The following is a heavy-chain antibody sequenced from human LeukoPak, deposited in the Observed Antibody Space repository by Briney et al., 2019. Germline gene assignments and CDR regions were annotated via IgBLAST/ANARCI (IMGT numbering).Heavy chain of an antibody. Sequence: PSETLSPTCAVYGGSFSGYYWSWIRQPPGKGLKWIGEINHSGSTNYNPSLKSRVTISVDSSKNQFSLKLSSVTAADTAVYYCARRPYYYGSGSYWGYLQHWGQGTLVTVSS. CDR3: ARRPYYYGSGSYWGYLQH. J-gene: IGHJ1*01. D-gene: IGHD3-10*01. CDR2: INHSGST. CDR1: GGSFSGYY. V-gene: IGHV4-34*01.